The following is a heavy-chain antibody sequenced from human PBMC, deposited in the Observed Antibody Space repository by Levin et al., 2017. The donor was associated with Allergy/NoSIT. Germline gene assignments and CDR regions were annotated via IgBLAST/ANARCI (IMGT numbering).Heavy chain of an antibody. CDR2: ISTHNGNT. V-gene: IGHV1-18*01. Sequence: ASVKVSCKASGYTFKNYGISWVRQAPGQGLEWMGWISTHNGNTNYAQSFQGRVTMTTDTSTSTADMELRSLISDDTAVYYCARFVVTPVSYFYVDVLGKGPTVTVSS. D-gene: IGHD2-2*01. J-gene: IGHJ6*03. CDR3: ARFVVTPVSYFYVDV. CDR1: GYTFKNYG.